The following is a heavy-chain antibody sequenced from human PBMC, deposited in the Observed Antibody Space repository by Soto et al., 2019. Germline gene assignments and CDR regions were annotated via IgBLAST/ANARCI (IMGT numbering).Heavy chain of an antibody. D-gene: IGHD3-22*01. V-gene: IGHV1-18*01. Sequence: TSVHASCKASGYTFTSYGISWVRQAPGQGREWMGLITPYTDNTNYAPMIQGTVTMTTAKSTSTAYLELRSLRSDDTVVYFCARVLYDRRGYCDDWGKGTLVNVSS. J-gene: IGHJ4*02. CDR3: ARVLYDRRGYCDD. CDR1: GYTFTSYG. CDR2: ITPYTDNT.